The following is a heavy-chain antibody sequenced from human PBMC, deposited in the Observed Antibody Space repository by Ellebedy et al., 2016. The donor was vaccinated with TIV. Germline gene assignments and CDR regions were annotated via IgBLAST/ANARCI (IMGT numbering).Heavy chain of an antibody. Sequence: ASVKVSCKASGYTFTSYAITWVRQAPGQGLEWMGWISTYNHNTNYAPRLQGRVTMTTDTSTTTGYMELRSLRSDDTAVYYCARGGYYDSSGFYTGFDYWGQGTLVTVSS. CDR1: GYTFTSYA. V-gene: IGHV1-18*01. J-gene: IGHJ4*02. D-gene: IGHD3-22*01. CDR3: ARGGYYDSSGFYTGFDY. CDR2: ISTYNHNT.